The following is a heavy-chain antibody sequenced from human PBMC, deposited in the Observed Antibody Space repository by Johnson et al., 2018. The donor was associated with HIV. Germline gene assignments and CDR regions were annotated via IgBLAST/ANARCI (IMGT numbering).Heavy chain of an antibody. J-gene: IGHJ3*02. V-gene: IGHV3-33*06. D-gene: IGHD1-26*01. CDR3: AKDEFKGELPHI. Sequence: QMQLVESGGGVVQPGRSVRLSCAASGFIFSSYGMHWVRQAPGKGLEWVAVIWSDGSNKYYSDSVKGRVTISRDNSKNTLYLQMNSLRAEDTAVYYCAKDEFKGELPHIWGQGTMV. CDR1: GFIFSSYG. CDR2: IWSDGSNK.